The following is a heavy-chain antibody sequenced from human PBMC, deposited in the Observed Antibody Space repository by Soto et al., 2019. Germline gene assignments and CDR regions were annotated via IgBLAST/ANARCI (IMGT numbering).Heavy chain of an antibody. V-gene: IGHV3-23*01. Sequence: EVQLLESGGGLVQPGRSLRLSCAASGFTFSSYAMSWVRQAPGKGLEWVSAISGSGGTTYYPASVKGRFTISRDNSKNTLFLQMNSLRAEDTAVYYCAKFFVETGGSSGWPWTFHYWGQGTLVTVSS. D-gene: IGHD6-25*01. CDR1: GFTFSSYA. CDR3: AKFFVETGGSSGWPWTFHY. J-gene: IGHJ4*02. CDR2: ISGSGGTT.